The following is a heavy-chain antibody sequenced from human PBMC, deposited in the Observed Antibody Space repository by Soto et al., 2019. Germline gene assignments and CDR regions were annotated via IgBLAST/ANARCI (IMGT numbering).Heavy chain of an antibody. J-gene: IGHJ6*04. CDR1: GGSISSGDYY. D-gene: IGHD3-10*01. CDR2: INHSGST. V-gene: IGHV4-39*07. CDR3: ASLRYYGSVPVDV. Sequence: SETLSLTCTVSGGSISSGDYYWSWIRQPPGKGLEWIGEINHSGSTNYNPSLKSRVTISVDTSKNQFSLKLSSVTAADTAVYYCASLRYYGSVPVDVWGKGTTVTVSS.